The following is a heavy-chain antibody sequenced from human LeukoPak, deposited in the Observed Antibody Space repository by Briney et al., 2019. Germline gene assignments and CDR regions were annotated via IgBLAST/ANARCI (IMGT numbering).Heavy chain of an antibody. CDR2: ISSSSSYI. CDR3: AREITIFGVVGLDY. Sequence: TGGSLRLSCAASGFTFSSYSMNWVRQAPGKGLEWVSSISSSSSYIYYADSVKGRFTISRDNVKNSLYLQMNSLRAEDTAVYYCAREITIFGVVGLDYWGQGTLVTVSS. CDR1: GFTFSSYS. D-gene: IGHD3-3*01. J-gene: IGHJ4*02. V-gene: IGHV3-21*01.